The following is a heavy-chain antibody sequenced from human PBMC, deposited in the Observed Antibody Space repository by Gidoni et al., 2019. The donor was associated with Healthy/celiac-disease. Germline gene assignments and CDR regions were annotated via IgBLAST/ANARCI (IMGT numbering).Heavy chain of an antibody. CDR2: ISSSGSTI. CDR1: GFTFSDYY. J-gene: IGHJ6*02. Sequence: QVQLVESGGGLVKPGGSLRLSCAASGFTFSDYYMSWFRQAPGKGLGWVSYISSSGSTIYYADSVKGRFTSSRDNAKNSLYLQMNSLRAEDTAVYYCARDRPDCSGGSCYYYYYGMDVWGQGTTVTVSS. D-gene: IGHD2-15*01. V-gene: IGHV3-11*01. CDR3: ARDRPDCSGGSCYYYYYGMDV.